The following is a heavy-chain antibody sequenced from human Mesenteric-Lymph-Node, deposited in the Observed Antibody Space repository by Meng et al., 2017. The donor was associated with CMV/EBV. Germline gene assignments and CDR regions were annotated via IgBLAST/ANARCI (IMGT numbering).Heavy chain of an antibody. V-gene: IGHV3-30*02. Sequence: GESLKISCAASGFTFSSYGMHWVRQAPGKGLEWVAFIRYDGSNKYYADSVKGRFTISRDNSKNTLYLQMNSLRAEDTAVYYCAKQMSSSSDPYYYYGMDVWGQGTTVTVSS. CDR1: GFTFSSYG. CDR2: IRYDGSNK. J-gene: IGHJ6*02. D-gene: IGHD6-6*01. CDR3: AKQMSSSSDPYYYYGMDV.